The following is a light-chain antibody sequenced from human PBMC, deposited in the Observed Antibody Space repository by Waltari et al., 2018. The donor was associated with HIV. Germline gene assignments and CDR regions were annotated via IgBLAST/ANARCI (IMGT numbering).Light chain of an antibody. CDR1: SSNIGDNA. CDR2: SNN. V-gene: IGLV1-44*01. J-gene: IGLJ2*01. Sequence: QSVLTQPPSVSGTPGQRVTISCSGGSSNIGDNAVSWYQQFPGTAPKLLIYSNNQRPSGVPDRFSGSKSGTSASLVISGLQSEDEADYYCATLDDSLNGPVFGGGTKVTVL. CDR3: ATLDDSLNGPV.